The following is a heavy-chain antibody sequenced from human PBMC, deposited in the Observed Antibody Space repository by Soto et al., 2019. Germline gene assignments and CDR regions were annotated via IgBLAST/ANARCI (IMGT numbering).Heavy chain of an antibody. D-gene: IGHD3-3*01. CDR3: GRDYDFWSGYVMGFDP. V-gene: IGHV4-34*01. CDR2: ITHSGST. Sequence: QVQLQQWGAGLLKPSETLSLTCAVYGGSFSGYYWSWIRQPPGKVLEWIGEITHSGSTNYNPSLKSRVTISVDTSKNQFSLKLSSVTAADTAVYYCGRDYDFWSGYVMGFDPWGQGTLVTVSS. CDR1: GGSFSGYY. J-gene: IGHJ5*02.